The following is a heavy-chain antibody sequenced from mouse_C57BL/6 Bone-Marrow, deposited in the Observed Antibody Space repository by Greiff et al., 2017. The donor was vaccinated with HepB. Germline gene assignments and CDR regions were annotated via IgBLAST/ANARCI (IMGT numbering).Heavy chain of an antibody. V-gene: IGHV1-42*01. CDR1: GYSFTGYY. D-gene: IGHD1-1*01. CDR3: ARGPDYYGSSYYFDY. J-gene: IGHJ2*01. CDR2: INPSTGGT. Sequence: VHVKQSGPELVKPGASVKISCKASGYSFTGYYMNWVKQSPEKSLEWIGEINPSTGGTTYNQKFKAKATLTVDKSSSTAYMQLKSLTSEDSAVYYCARGPDYYGSSYYFDYWGQGTTLTVSS.